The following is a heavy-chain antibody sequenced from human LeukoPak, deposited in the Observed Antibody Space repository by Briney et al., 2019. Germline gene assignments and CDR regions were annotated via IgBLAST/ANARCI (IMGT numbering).Heavy chain of an antibody. Sequence: GGSLRLSCAASGFTFSSYAMHWVRQAPGKGLEWVAVISYDGSNKYYADSVKGRFTISRDNSKNTLYLQMNSLRAEDTAVYYCAKDTNIVGAIADAFDIWGQGTMVTVSS. J-gene: IGHJ3*02. CDR3: AKDTNIVGAIADAFDI. CDR1: GFTFSSYA. D-gene: IGHD1-26*01. CDR2: ISYDGSNK. V-gene: IGHV3-30-3*01.